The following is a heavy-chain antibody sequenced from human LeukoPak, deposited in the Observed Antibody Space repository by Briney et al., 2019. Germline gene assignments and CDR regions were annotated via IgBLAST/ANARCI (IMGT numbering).Heavy chain of an antibody. J-gene: IGHJ3*02. Sequence: SETLSLTCTVSGGSIITYSWSWIRQPPGKGLEWIGYIYYSGSTSYNPPLRSRVTISADTSKTQFSLNLRSVTAADTAVYYCARGNYYDSSGYPIFDIWGQGTMVTVSS. CDR3: ARGNYYDSSGYPIFDI. D-gene: IGHD3-22*01. V-gene: IGHV4-59*01. CDR1: GGSIITYS. CDR2: IYYSGST.